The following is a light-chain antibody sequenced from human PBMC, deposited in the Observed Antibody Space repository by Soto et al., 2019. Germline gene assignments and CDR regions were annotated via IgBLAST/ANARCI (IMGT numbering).Light chain of an antibody. Sequence: QSALTQPASVSGSPGQSITISCTGTSSDVGGYKYVSWYQQHPGKVPKLIIYEVSNRPSGVSDRFSGSKSENTASLTISGLQSEDEADYYCVSFAGGTYVFGTGTKLTVL. CDR3: VSFAGGTYV. J-gene: IGLJ1*01. V-gene: IGLV2-14*01. CDR1: SSDVGGYKY. CDR2: EVS.